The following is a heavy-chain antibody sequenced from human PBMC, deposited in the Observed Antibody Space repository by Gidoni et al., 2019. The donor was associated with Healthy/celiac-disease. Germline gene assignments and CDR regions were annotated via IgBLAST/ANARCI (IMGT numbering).Heavy chain of an antibody. J-gene: IGHJ4*02. CDR3: ARRRGDDSSDYIFDY. D-gene: IGHD3-22*01. V-gene: IGHV4-39*01. CDR2: T. Sequence: TYYNPSLKSRVTISVDTSKNQFSLKLSSVTAADTAVYYCARRRGDDSSDYIFDYWGQGTLVTVSS.